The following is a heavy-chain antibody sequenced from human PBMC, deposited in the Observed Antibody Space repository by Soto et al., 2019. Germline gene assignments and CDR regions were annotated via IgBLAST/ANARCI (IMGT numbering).Heavy chain of an antibody. Sequence: PSETLSLTCTVSGGSISSYYWGWIRQPPGKGLEWIGYIYYSGSTNYNPSLKSRVTISVDTSKNQFSLKLSSVTAADTAVYYCARDQRFMVRGGYYGMDVWGQGTTVTVSS. CDR2: IYYSGST. CDR3: ARDQRFMVRGGYYGMDV. J-gene: IGHJ6*02. V-gene: IGHV4-59*01. CDR1: GGSISSYY. D-gene: IGHD3-10*01.